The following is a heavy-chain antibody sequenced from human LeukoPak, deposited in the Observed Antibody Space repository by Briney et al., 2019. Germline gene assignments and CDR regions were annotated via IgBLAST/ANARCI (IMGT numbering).Heavy chain of an antibody. CDR3: ARLFSWGAAAGKGYYYGMDV. CDR1: VFSGRNATRG. CDR2: ICSYDEQ. Sequence: SGAALLKPPGTRTLTPTGSVFSGRNATRGGPGIRQPPENSLEWLSHICSYDEQSYSTSLNSTLTISKDTSKSQLVLTMTNMDAVDTATYYCARLFSWGAAAGKGYYYGMDVWGQGTTATLPS. D-gene: IGHD6-13*01. V-gene: IGHV2-26*01. J-gene: IGHJ6*02.